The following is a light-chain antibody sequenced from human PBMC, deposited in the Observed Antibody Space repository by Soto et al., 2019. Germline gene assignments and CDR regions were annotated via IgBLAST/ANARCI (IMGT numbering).Light chain of an antibody. CDR1: TGAVTSGHY. CDR3: LLSYSGPRV. Sequence: QAVVPQEPSLTLSPGGTVTLTCGPSTGAVTSGHYPYWFQQKPGQAPRTLIYDTSNKHSWTPARFSGSLLGGKAALTLSGAQPEDEAEYYCLLSYSGPRVFATGTKVTAL. V-gene: IGLV7-46*01. J-gene: IGLJ1*01. CDR2: DTS.